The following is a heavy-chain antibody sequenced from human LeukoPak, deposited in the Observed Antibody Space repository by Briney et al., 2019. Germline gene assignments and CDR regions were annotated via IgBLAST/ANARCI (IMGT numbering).Heavy chain of an antibody. V-gene: IGHV1-46*01. CDR1: GYTFTNYY. CDR3: ARSGSSTSCPRDY. D-gene: IGHD2-2*01. Sequence: ASVKVSCKASGYTFTNYYMHWVRQAPGQGLEWMGIINPSGSNTSYAQKFQGRATMTRDTSTSTVYMELSSLRSEDTAVYYCARSGSSTSCPRDYWGQGTLVTVAS. J-gene: IGHJ4*02. CDR2: INPSGSNT.